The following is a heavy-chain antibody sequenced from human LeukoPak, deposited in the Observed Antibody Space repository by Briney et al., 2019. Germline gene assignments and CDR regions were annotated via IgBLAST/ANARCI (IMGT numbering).Heavy chain of an antibody. V-gene: IGHV3-72*01. J-gene: IGHJ3*02. CDR3: ARDLLYGSGNDAFDI. CDR2: SRNKANSYTT. Sequence: GGSLRLSCVVSGFTFSDHYMDWVRQAPGKGLEWVGRSRNKANSYTTEYAASVKGRFTIPRDDSKTSLYLQMNSLKTEDTAVYYCARDLLYGSGNDAFDIWGQGTMVTVSS. CDR1: GFTFSDHY. D-gene: IGHD3-10*01.